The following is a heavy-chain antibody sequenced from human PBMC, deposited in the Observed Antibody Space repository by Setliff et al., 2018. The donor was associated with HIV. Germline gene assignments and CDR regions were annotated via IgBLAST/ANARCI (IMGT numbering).Heavy chain of an antibody. Sequence: PSETLSLTCAVYGGSFSGFYWTFIRQSPGKGLEWIGEVTHSGTTTDDPSLKSRITISVDTSKNQFSLKLSSVTATDTAVYYCARQLASGFWAFDIWGQGTMVTVSS. CDR1: GGSFSGFY. CDR2: VTHSGTT. D-gene: IGHD3-22*01. V-gene: IGHV4-34*01. CDR3: ARQLASGFWAFDI. J-gene: IGHJ3*02.